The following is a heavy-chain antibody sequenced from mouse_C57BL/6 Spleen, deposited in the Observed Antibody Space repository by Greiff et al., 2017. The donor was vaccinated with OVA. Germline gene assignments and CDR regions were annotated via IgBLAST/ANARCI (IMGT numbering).Heavy chain of an antibody. V-gene: IGHV1-69*01. J-gene: IGHJ2*01. D-gene: IGHD1-1*01. CDR2: IDPSDSYT. CDR1: GYTFTSYW. CDR3: ARGVVAWYFDY. Sequence: QVQLQQPGAELVMPGASVKLSCKASGYTFTSYWMHWVKQRPGQGLEWIGEIDPSDSYTNYNQKFKGKSTLTVDKSSSTAYMQLSSLTSEDSAVYYCARGVVAWYFDYWGQGTTLTVSS.